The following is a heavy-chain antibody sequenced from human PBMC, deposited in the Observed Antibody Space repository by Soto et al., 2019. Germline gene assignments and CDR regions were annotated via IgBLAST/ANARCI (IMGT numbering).Heavy chain of an antibody. CDR2: IYYSGST. J-gene: IGHJ6*03. CDR3: ARTGYSSGWYPYYYMDV. CDR1: GGSISSYY. D-gene: IGHD6-19*01. V-gene: IGHV4-59*08. Sequence: SETLSLTCTVSGGSISSYYWSWIRQPPGKGLEWIGYIYYSGSTNYNPSLKSRVTISVDTSKNQFSLKLSSVTAADTAVYYCARTGYSSGWYPYYYMDVWGKGTTVTVSS.